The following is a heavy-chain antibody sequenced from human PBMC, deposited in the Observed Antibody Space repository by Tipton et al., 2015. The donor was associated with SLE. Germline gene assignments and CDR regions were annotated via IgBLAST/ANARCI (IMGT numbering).Heavy chain of an antibody. J-gene: IGHJ4*02. Sequence: QLVQSGAEVKKPGASVKVSCKASGYTFTSFDINWVRQATGQGLEWMGWMNPNSANTGFAQKFQGRVTITRNTSISTAYMELSSLRSEDTAVYYCARALSSSPKYYFDYWGQGTLVTVSS. CDR2: MNPNSANT. CDR3: ARALSSSPKYYFDY. D-gene: IGHD6-6*01. V-gene: IGHV1-8*03. CDR1: GYTFTSFD.